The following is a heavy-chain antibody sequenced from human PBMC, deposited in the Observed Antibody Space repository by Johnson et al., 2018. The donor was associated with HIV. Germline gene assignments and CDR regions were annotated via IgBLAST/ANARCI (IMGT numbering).Heavy chain of an antibody. V-gene: IGHV3-15*01. J-gene: IGHJ3*02. CDR2: IKSETDGGAT. CDR1: QFTFSDYY. CDR3: TTGQLERRSPNDAFDI. D-gene: IGHD1-1*01. Sequence: VQLVESGGGLAKPAWSPRLSCAASQFTFSDYYMSWVRQAPGKGLEWVGRIKSETDGGATDYAAPVKGRFTISRDDSKPTLYLHMNSLKTEDTAVYYCTTGQLERRSPNDAFDIWGQGTMVTVSS.